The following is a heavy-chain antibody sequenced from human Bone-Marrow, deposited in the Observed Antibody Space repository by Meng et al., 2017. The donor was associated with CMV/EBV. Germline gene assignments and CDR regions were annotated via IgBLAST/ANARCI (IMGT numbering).Heavy chain of an antibody. CDR1: GYTFTSYD. Sequence: ASVKVSCKASGYTFTSYDINWVRQATGQGLEWMGWMNPNSGNTGYAQKFQGRVTITRNTSISTAYMELSSLRSEDTAVYYCARPWGRRKGRYYYYGMDVWGQGTTVTVSS. CDR2: MNPNSGNT. J-gene: IGHJ6*02. D-gene: IGHD3-16*01. CDR3: ARPWGRRKGRYYYYGMDV. V-gene: IGHV1-8*03.